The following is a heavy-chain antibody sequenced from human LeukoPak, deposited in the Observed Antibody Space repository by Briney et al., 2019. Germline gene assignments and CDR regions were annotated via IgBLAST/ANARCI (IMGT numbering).Heavy chain of an antibody. J-gene: IGHJ6*03. Sequence: ASVKVSCKASGGTFNSYAISWVRQAPGQGLEWMGGIIPMSDTANYPQKFRGRLTITADIPTSTVYMELSSLRSEDTAVYYCAKDLLGYNYYMDVWGKGTTVTVSS. CDR1: GGTFNSYA. D-gene: IGHD3-16*01. CDR2: IIPMSDTA. CDR3: AKDLLGYNYYMDV. V-gene: IGHV1-69*06.